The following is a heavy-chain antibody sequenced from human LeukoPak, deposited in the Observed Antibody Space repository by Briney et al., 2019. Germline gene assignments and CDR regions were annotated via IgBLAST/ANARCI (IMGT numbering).Heavy chain of an antibody. CDR2: IYYTGST. D-gene: IGHD3-9*01. Sequence: PSETLSLTCTVSGGSLSSYYWTWIRQLPGKGLEWIGYIYYTGSTNYNPSLKSRVTMSVDTAKNQFSLNLNAVTAADTAVYYCARSETVTGYLYWGQGALVTVSS. J-gene: IGHJ4*02. CDR1: GGSLSSYY. V-gene: IGHV4-59*01. CDR3: ARSETVTGYLY.